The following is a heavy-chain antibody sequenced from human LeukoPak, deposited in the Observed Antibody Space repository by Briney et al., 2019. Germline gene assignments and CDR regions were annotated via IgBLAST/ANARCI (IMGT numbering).Heavy chain of an antibody. CDR3: ARDLYSGYEDVY. J-gene: IGHJ4*02. CDR1: GFTFSSYS. D-gene: IGHD5-12*01. V-gene: IGHV3-21*01. Sequence: GGSLRLSCAASGFTFSSYSMNWVRQAPGKGLEWVSSIISSSSYIYYADSVKGRFTISRDNAKNSLYLKMNSLRAEDTAVYYCARDLYSGYEDVYWGQGTLVTVSS. CDR2: IISSSSYI.